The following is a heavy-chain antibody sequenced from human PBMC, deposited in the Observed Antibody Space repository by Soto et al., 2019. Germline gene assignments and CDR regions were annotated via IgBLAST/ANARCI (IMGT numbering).Heavy chain of an antibody. CDR3: ARSGDRINSPAWIDA. CDR1: GYNFRDYY. Sequence: QVQLVQSGAEVKKPGASVKVSCRASGYNFRDYYLHWVRQAPGAGLEWMGSIIPNNGDTHYAQRFQGRITLTTDTSLDTASMEIDGLILADTAIYFCARSGDRINSPAWIDAWGQGALVIVSS. CDR2: IIPNNGDT. D-gene: IGHD2-15*01. J-gene: IGHJ5*02. V-gene: IGHV1-2*02.